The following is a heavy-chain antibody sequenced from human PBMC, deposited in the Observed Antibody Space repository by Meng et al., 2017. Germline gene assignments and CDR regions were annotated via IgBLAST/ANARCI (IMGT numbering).Heavy chain of an antibody. D-gene: IGHD6-13*01. CDR2: INPSGGST. CDR3: AGDRREGSWYSSYYYGMGV. CDR1: GYTFTSYY. V-gene: IGHV1-46*01. Sequence: ASVKVSCKASGYTFTSYYMHWVRQAPGQGLEWRGIINPSGGSTNYAQKFQGRVTMTRDTSTSTVYMELSSLRSEDTAVYYCAGDRREGSWYSSYYYGMGVWGQGTTVTVSS. J-gene: IGHJ6*02.